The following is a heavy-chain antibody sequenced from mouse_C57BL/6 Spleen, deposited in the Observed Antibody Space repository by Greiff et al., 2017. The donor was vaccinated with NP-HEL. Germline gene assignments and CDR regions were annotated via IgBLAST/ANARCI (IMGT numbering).Heavy chain of an antibody. CDR1: GYTFTSYW. V-gene: IGHV1-69*01. CDR2: IDPSDSYT. CDR3: ARAGGSGHYYAMDY. Sequence: QVHVKQPGAELVMPGASVKLSCKASGYTFTSYWMHWVKQRPGQGLEWIGEIDPSDSYTNYNQKFKGKSTLTVDKSSSTAYMQLSSLTSEDSAVYYCARAGGSGHYYAMDYWGQGTSVTVSS. D-gene: IGHD1-1*01. J-gene: IGHJ4*01.